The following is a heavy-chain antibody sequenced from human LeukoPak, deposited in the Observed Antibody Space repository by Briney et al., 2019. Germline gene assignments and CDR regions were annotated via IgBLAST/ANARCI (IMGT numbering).Heavy chain of an antibody. CDR2: FYNSGNT. V-gene: IGHV4-59*01. J-gene: IGHJ5*02. D-gene: IGHD3-3*01. CDR1: GDSLRNYY. CDR3: ARGDWSGTHCPERFDP. Sequence: SETLSLTCTVSGDSLRNYYWSWIRQTPGKGLEWIGCFYNSGNTKCNPSLKSRVTISVDTSKNQFSLNLSSVTAADTAVYYCARGDWSGTHCPERFDPWGQGTLVTVSS.